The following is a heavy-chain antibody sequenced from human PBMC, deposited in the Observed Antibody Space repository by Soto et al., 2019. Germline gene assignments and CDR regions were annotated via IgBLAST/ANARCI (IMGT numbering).Heavy chain of an antibody. D-gene: IGHD1-26*01. CDR3: AIVGAGLGGEAYYYYGMAF. J-gene: IGHJ6*02. CDR1: GGSFSGYY. CDR2: INHSGST. V-gene: IGHV4-34*01. Sequence: SETLSLTCAVYGGSFSGYYWSWIRQPPGKGLEWIGEINHSGSTNYNPSLKSRVTISVDTSKNQFSLKLSSVTAADTAVYYCAIVGAGLGGEAYYYYGMAFWGQGTTVTVSS.